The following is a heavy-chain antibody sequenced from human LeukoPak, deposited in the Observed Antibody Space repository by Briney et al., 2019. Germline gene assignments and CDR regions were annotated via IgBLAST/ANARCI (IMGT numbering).Heavy chain of an antibody. D-gene: IGHD4-17*01. Sequence: GGSLRLSCAVSGFPFSRYAMHWVRQAPGKGLEWVAVISFDGSNKYYADSVKGRFTISRDNSKNTVYLQMNSLRAEDTAVYYCARDPYGDYPSGAPKHFDYWGQGTLVTVSS. CDR2: ISFDGSNK. CDR1: GFPFSRYA. J-gene: IGHJ4*02. V-gene: IGHV3-30-3*01. CDR3: ARDPYGDYPSGAPKHFDY.